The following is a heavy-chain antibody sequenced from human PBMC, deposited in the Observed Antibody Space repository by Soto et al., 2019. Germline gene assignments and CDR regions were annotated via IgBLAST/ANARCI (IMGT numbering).Heavy chain of an antibody. D-gene: IGHD4-17*01. J-gene: IGHJ5*02. CDR1: GGSISSYY. V-gene: IGHV4-59*08. Sequence: PSETLSLTCTVSGGSISSYYWSWIRQPPGKGLEWIGYIYYSGSTNYNPSLKSRVTISVDTSKNQFSLKLSSVTAADTAVYYCARQNYGDYIFDPWGQGTLVTVSS. CDR2: IYYSGST. CDR3: ARQNYGDYIFDP.